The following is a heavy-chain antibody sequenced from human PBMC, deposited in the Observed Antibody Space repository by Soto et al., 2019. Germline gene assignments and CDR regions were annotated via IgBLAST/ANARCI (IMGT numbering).Heavy chain of an antibody. CDR1: GYTFTGYY. D-gene: IGHD2-2*01. CDR2: INPNSGGT. J-gene: IGHJ3*02. V-gene: IGHV1-2*04. Sequence: ASVKVSCKASGYTFTGYYMHWVRQAPGQGLEWMGWINPNSGGTNYAQKFQGWVTMTRDTSISTAYMELSRLRSDDTAVYYCAREIESWSSGSSTIFDIWGQGTMVTVSS. CDR3: AREIESWSSGSSTIFDI.